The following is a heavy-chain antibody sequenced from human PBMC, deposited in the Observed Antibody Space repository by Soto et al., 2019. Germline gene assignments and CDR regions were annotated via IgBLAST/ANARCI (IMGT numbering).Heavy chain of an antibody. CDR2: TRNKANSHTT. D-gene: IGHD4-17*01. CDR3: ARATTVTDY. Sequence: LRLSCAASGFTFSDHYMDWVRQAPGKGLEWVGRTRNKANSHTTEYAASVKGRFTISRDDSKNSLYLQMNSLKVEDTAVYYCARATTVTDYWGQGALVTVSS. J-gene: IGHJ4*02. CDR1: GFTFSDHY. V-gene: IGHV3-72*01.